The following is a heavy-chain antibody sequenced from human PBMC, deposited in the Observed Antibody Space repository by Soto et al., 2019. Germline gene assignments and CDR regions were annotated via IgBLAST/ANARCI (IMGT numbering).Heavy chain of an antibody. CDR2: ISSNGGST. CDR1: GFTFSSYA. D-gene: IGHD3-22*01. V-gene: IGHV3-64D*06. J-gene: IGHJ3*02. Sequence: TVGSLRLSCPASGFTFSSYAMHWVRQAPGKGLEYVSAISSNGGSTYYADSVKGRFTISRDNSKNTLYLQMSSLRAEDTAVYYCVKGYYYDSSGYYFSAFDIWGQGTMVTVSS. CDR3: VKGYYYDSSGYYFSAFDI.